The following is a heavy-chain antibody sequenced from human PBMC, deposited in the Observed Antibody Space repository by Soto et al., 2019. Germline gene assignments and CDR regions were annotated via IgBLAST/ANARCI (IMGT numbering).Heavy chain of an antibody. J-gene: IGHJ4*02. V-gene: IGHV3-72*01. CDR3: AKKVNSGSGSQFFDY. CDR1: GFTLSDHY. CDR2: SRDKAQGYSTT. Sequence: PGGSLRLSCTVSGFTLSDHYIDWVRQAPGKGLEWVGRSRDKAQGYSTTYYADSVRGRFTISRDNSKNTLFLQMNSLRAEDTAIYYCAKKVNSGSGSQFFDYWGQGTLVTVSS. D-gene: IGHD3-10*01.